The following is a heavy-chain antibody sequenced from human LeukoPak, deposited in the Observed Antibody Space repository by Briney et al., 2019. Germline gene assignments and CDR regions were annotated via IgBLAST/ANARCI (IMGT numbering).Heavy chain of an antibody. CDR3: AREKAYGSGSYYAEPADY. D-gene: IGHD3-10*01. V-gene: IGHV3-7*01. CDR2: IRQDGSEK. CDR1: GFTFSSYA. J-gene: IGHJ4*02. Sequence: GGSLRLSCAASGFTFSSYAMSWVRQAPGKGLEWVANIRQDGSEKYYVDSVKGRFTISRDNAKNSLYLQMNSLRAEDTAVYYCAREKAYGSGSYYAEPADYWGQGTLVTVSS.